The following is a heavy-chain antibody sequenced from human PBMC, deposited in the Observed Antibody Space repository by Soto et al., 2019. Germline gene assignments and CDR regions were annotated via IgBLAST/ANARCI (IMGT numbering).Heavy chain of an antibody. CDR2: ISGSGGSS. V-gene: IGHV3-23*01. J-gene: IGHJ6*02. CDR3: AKGINYYGSGGYYPHYYYYYGMDV. Sequence: GGSLRLSCAASGFTFSSYAMSWVRQAPGKGLEWVSAISGSGGSSYYADSVKGRFTISRDNSKNTLYLQMNSLRAEDTAVYYCAKGINYYGSGGYYPHYYYYYGMDVWGQGTTVTVSS. CDR1: GFTFSSYA. D-gene: IGHD3-10*01.